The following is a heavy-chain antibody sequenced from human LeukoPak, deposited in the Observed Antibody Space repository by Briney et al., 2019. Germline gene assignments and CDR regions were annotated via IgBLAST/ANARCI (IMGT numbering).Heavy chain of an antibody. J-gene: IGHJ4*02. CDR1: GFTFSSYG. V-gene: IGHV3-33*06. D-gene: IGHD5-18*01. Sequence: GRSLRLSCAASGFTFSSYGMHWVRQAPGKGLEWVAVIWYDGSNKYYADSVKGRFTISRDNSKNTLYLQMNSLRAEDTAVYYCAKDRGYSHGFDYWGQGTQLTVSS. CDR3: AKDRGYSHGFDY. CDR2: IWYDGSNK.